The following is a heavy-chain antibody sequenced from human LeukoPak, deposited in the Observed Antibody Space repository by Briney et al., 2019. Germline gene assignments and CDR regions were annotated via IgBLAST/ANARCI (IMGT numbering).Heavy chain of an antibody. CDR3: AKEYYVLLVYALGGSFDY. D-gene: IGHD2-8*02. CDR1: GFTFSSYV. J-gene: IGHJ4*02. Sequence: GGSLRLSCAASGFTFSSYVMHWVRQAPGKGLEWVSTISGNGRSTYYGDSVKGRFTISRDNSKNTLSLQMNSLRAEDTAVYYCAKEYYVLLVYALGGSFDYWGRGTLVTVSS. CDR2: ISGNGRST. V-gene: IGHV3-23*01.